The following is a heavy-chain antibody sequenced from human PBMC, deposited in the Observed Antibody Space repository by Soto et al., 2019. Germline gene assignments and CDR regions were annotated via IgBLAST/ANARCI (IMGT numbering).Heavy chain of an antibody. CDR2: ISGSGGST. J-gene: IGHJ5*01. CDR3: AKDRQFNWDQSRGDNWFDS. Sequence: QLLESGGGLVQPGGSLRLSCAASGFTFSRYAMTWVRQAPGKGLEWVSTISGSGGSTYYADSVKGRLAISRDNSKNXVXXQMNGLRAEDTGVYYCAKDRQFNWDQSRGDNWFDSWGQGTLVTVSS. V-gene: IGHV3-23*01. D-gene: IGHD1-26*01. CDR1: GFTFSRYA.